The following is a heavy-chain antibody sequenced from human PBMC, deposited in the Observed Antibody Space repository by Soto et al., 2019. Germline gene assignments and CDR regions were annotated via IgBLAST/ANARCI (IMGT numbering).Heavy chain of an antibody. CDR2: TYSSGRT. V-gene: IGHV4-30-2*01. J-gene: IGHJ3*01. CDR1: GGSISYGGYS. D-gene: IGHD3-22*01. CDR3: ARSMIHDTVAFDV. Sequence: SETLSLTCTVSGGSISYGGYSWSWIRQPPGKGLEWIGDTYSSGRTNYNASLKSRVTISVDRSENRFSLKLKSVTAADTAMYYCARSMIHDTVAFDVWGQGTMVT.